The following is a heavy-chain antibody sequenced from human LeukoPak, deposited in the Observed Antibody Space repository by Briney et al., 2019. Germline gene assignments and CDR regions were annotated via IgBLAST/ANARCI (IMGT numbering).Heavy chain of an antibody. J-gene: IGHJ1*01. CDR1: GFSFADYE. D-gene: IGHD6-13*01. CDR3: ARASGIAAAGTIQH. V-gene: IGHV3-11*04. Sequence: GGSLRLSCEASGFSFADYEMSWFRQAPGKGPEWILYISATGNTKYYADSVRGRFTISRDNSKNTLYLQMNSLRAEDTAVYYCARASGIAAAGTIQHWGQGTLVTVSS. CDR2: ISATGNTK.